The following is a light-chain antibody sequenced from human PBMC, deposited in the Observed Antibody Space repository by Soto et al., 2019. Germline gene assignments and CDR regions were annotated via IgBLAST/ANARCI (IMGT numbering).Light chain of an antibody. Sequence: DIVLTQSQGTLSLSPGERATLTCRASQSVSNNYLAWYQQKPGQAPRLLIYGASNRATGIPDRFSGSGSGTDFTLTISRLEPEDFAVYYCQQYGSSGTFGQGTKVDIK. V-gene: IGKV3-20*01. J-gene: IGKJ1*01. CDR1: QSVSNNY. CDR2: GAS. CDR3: QQYGSSGT.